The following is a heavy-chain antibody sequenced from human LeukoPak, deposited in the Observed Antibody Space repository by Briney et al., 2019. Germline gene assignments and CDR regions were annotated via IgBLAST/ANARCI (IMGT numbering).Heavy chain of an antibody. V-gene: IGHV1-8*03. CDR3: ARVTVTAFDI. CDR1: GYTFTSYD. J-gene: IGHJ3*02. Sequence: ASVKVSCKASGYTFTSYDINWVRQATGQGLEWMGWTNPNSGNAGYAQRFQGRVTITRNTSISTAYMELSSLRSEDTAVYYCARVTVTAFDIWGQGTMVTVSS. CDR2: TNPNSGNA. D-gene: IGHD4-11*01.